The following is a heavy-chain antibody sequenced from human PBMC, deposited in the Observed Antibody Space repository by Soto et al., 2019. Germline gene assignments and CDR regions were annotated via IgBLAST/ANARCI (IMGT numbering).Heavy chain of an antibody. J-gene: IGHJ6*02. Sequence: GGSLRLSCAASGFTFSSYSMNWVRQAPGKGLEWVSSISSSSSYIYYADSVKGRFTISRDNAKNSLYLQMNSLRAEDTAVYYCARDQGGRDGCGMDVWGQGTTVTVSS. CDR2: ISSSSSYI. D-gene: IGHD6-19*01. CDR1: GFTFSSYS. V-gene: IGHV3-21*01. CDR3: ARDQGGRDGCGMDV.